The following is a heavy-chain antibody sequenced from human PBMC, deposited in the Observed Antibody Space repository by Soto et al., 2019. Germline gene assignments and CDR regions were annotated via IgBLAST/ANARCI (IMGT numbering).Heavy chain of an antibody. CDR2: IYYSGST. V-gene: IGHV4-31*03. CDR3: ARGRYYDSSGYNHYFDY. D-gene: IGHD3-22*01. CDR1: GGSISSGGYY. J-gene: IGHJ4*02. Sequence: SETLSLTCTVSGGSISSGGYYWSWIRQHPGKGLEWIGYIYYSGSTYYNPSLKSRVTISVDTSKNQFSLKLSSVTAADTAVYYCARGRYYDSSGYNHYFDYWGQGTLVTVSS.